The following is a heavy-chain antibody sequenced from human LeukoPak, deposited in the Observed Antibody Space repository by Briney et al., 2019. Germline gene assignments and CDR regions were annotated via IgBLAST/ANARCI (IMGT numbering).Heavy chain of an antibody. Sequence: GGSLRLSCAASGFTFSSYSMNWVRQAPGKGLEWVSSISSSSSYIYYADSVKGRFTISRDNSKNTLYLQMNSLRAEDTAVYYCAKDSVRYCSGGSCMNWFDPWGQGTLVTVSS. D-gene: IGHD2-15*01. CDR3: AKDSVRYCSGGSCMNWFDP. V-gene: IGHV3-21*04. CDR1: GFTFSSYS. CDR2: ISSSSSYI. J-gene: IGHJ5*02.